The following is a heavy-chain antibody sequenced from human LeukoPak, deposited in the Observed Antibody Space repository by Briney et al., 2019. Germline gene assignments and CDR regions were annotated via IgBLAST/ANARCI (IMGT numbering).Heavy chain of an antibody. CDR1: GFTFSSYA. CDR3: AKGDTTWELPHDY. J-gene: IGHJ4*02. D-gene: IGHD1-26*01. CDR2: ISGSGGIT. V-gene: IGHV3-23*01. Sequence: GGSLRLSCAASGFTFSSYAMSWVRQAPGKGLEWVAAISGSGGITSYADSVKGRFTISRDNSKNTLYLQMNSLRAEDTAVYYCAKGDTTWELPHDYWGQGTLVTVSS.